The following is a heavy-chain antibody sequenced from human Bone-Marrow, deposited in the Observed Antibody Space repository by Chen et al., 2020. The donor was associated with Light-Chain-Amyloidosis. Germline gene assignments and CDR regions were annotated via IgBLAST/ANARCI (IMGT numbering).Heavy chain of an antibody. J-gene: IGHJ4*02. CDR3: ARDMTALGFDL. CDR2: IWSDGNNI. V-gene: IGHV3-33*01. Sequence: VESWGGVLQSGRSLRLSCTASGFTFSSDDMHWVRQAPGKGLEWVAAIWSDGNNINYADSVKGRFIISRDNSKSTLYLQMNSLRAEDTGIYYCARDMTALGFDLWGQGTLVTVSS. CDR1: GFTFSSDD. D-gene: IGHD2-21*02.